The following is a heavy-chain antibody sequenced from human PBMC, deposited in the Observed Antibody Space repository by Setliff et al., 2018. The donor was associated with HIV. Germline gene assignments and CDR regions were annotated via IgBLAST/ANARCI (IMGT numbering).Heavy chain of an antibody. CDR1: GYSFTNHY. D-gene: IGHD5-12*01. CDR3: ASAGAWQRNALDI. V-gene: IGHV1-46*01. CDR2: INPTGGST. Sequence: GASVKVSCKPSGYSFTNHYMHWVRQAPGQGREWMGVINPTGGSTRNTQKFQGRVAMTRDKSTSTVYMELSSLRSEDTAVYYCASAGAWQRNALDIWGQGTMVTV. J-gene: IGHJ3*02.